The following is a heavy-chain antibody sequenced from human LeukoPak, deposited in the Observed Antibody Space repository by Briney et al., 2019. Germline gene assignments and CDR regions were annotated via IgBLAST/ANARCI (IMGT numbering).Heavy chain of an antibody. D-gene: IGHD3-22*01. Sequence: PSETLSLTCAVSAASISSYYWSWIRQAPGKGLEWIGYISTSGSTNYNPSLKSRVSISLDTSKNRFSLNLNFVTAADTAVYYCASPRSAYRYTFDYCGQGALVTVSS. CDR3: ASPRSAYRYTFDY. J-gene: IGHJ4*02. CDR2: ISTSGST. CDR1: AASISSYY. V-gene: IGHV4-4*09.